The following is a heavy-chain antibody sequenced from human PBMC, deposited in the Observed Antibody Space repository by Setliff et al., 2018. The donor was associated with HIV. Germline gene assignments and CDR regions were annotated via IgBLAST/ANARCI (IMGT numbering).Heavy chain of an antibody. J-gene: IGHJ2*01. D-gene: IGHD4-17*01. V-gene: IGHV4-38-2*02. Sequence: SETLSLTCTVSGYSISSGYYWGWIRQPPGKGLEWIGSIYHSGSTYYNPSLKSRVTISVDTSKNQFSLKLSSVTAADTAVYYCARDPYGTTTRDWYFDLWGRGTLVTVSS. CDR3: ARDPYGTTTRDWYFDL. CDR1: GYSISSGYY. CDR2: IYHSGST.